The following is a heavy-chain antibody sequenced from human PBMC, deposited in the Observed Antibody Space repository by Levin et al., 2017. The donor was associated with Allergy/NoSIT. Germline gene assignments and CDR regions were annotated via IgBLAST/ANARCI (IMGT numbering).Heavy chain of an antibody. CDR2: IWSDGSDK. V-gene: IGHV3-33*01. D-gene: IGHD1-1*01. J-gene: IGHJ4*02. Sequence: LSLTCAVSGFTFRNYGFHWVRQAPGRGLEWVAVIWSDGSDKYYADSVKGRFTISRDNSKNTLFLQMNSLRAEDTAVYYCARAPTGYFDYWGQGTLVTVSS. CDR3: ARAPTGYFDY. CDR1: GFTFRNYG.